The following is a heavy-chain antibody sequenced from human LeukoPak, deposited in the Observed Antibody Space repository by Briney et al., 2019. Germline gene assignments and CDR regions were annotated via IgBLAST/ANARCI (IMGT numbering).Heavy chain of an antibody. D-gene: IGHD6-19*01. CDR1: GFTFSSYA. CDR3: AKFSRGSSGWYVFDY. Sequence: GGSLRLSCAASGFTFSSYAMSWVRQAPGKGLEWVSAISGSGGSTYYADSVKGRFTISRDNSKNTLYLQMNSLRAEDTAVYYCAKFSRGSSGWYVFDYWGQGTLVTVSS. CDR2: ISGSGGST. J-gene: IGHJ4*02. V-gene: IGHV3-23*01.